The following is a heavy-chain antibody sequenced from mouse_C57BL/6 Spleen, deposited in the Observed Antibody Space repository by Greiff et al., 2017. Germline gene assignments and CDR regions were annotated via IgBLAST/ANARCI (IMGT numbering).Heavy chain of an antibody. V-gene: IGHV5-4*01. Sequence: VQLKQSGGGLVKPGGSLKLSCAASGFTFSSYAMSWVRQTPEKRLEWVATISDGGSYTYYPDNVKGRFTISRDNAKNNLYLQMSHLKSEDTAMYYCARDTYGSSPFAYWGQGTLVTVSA. CDR3: ARDTYGSSPFAY. CDR1: GFTFSSYA. J-gene: IGHJ3*01. CDR2: ISDGGSYT. D-gene: IGHD1-1*01.